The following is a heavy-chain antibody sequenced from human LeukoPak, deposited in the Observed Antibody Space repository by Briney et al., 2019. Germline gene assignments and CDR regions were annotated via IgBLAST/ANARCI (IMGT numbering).Heavy chain of an antibody. CDR3: ARERVVVVPAAIRSFYYYYYYMDV. V-gene: IGHV3-74*01. CDR2: INSDGSST. J-gene: IGHJ6*03. D-gene: IGHD2-2*02. Sequence: GGSLRLSCAASGFTFSSYWMHWVRQAPRKGLMWVSRINSDGSSTSYADSVKGRFTISRDNAKSPLYLQMNSLRAEATAVYYCARERVVVVPAAIRSFYYYYYYMDVWGKGTTVTVSS. CDR1: GFTFSSYW.